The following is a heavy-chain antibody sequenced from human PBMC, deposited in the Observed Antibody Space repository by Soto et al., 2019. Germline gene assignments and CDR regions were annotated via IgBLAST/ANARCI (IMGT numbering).Heavy chain of an antibody. CDR1: GFTFSDYY. Sequence: QVQLVESGGGLVKPGGSLRLSCAASGFTFSDYYMSWIRQAPGKGLEWVSYISSSRSYTNYADSVKGRFTISRDNAKNSLYLQMNSLRAEDTAVYYCARALDYGSGSGDWFDPWGQGTLVTVSS. J-gene: IGHJ5*02. CDR2: ISSSRSYT. D-gene: IGHD3-10*01. CDR3: ARALDYGSGSGDWFDP. V-gene: IGHV3-11*06.